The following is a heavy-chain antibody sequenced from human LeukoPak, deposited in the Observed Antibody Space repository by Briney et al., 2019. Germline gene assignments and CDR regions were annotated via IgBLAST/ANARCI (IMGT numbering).Heavy chain of an antibody. CDR1: GFTVSRTY. Sequence: PGGSLRLSCAALGFTVSRTYMRWVRQAPGKGLEWVSVIYEGGDIYYADSVRGRFAISRDNSKNTVYLQMNGLRGEDTAVYYCARDPSGTGTGFDIWGQGTIVTVSS. D-gene: IGHD3/OR15-3a*01. J-gene: IGHJ3*02. CDR3: ARDPSGTGTGFDI. CDR2: IYEGGDI. V-gene: IGHV3-66*01.